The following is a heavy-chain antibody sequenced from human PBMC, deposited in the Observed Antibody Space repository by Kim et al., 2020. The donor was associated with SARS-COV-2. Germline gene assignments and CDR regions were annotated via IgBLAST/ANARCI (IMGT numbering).Heavy chain of an antibody. CDR2: IHHSGTT. Sequence: SIHHSGTTHHDPSLNSRVTVSVDTSKNQFSLKVNSVSAADTAVYYCARLAGYCSTSTCKGDYAMDVWGQGTTVTVSS. CDR3: ARLAGYCSTSTCKGDYAMDV. V-gene: IGHV4-39*01. D-gene: IGHD2-2*03. J-gene: IGHJ6*02.